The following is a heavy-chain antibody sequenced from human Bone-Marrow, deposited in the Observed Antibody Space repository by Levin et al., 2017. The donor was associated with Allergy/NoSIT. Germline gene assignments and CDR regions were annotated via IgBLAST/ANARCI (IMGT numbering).Heavy chain of an antibody. Sequence: GGSLRLSCAASGFTFSDNYMSWIRQAPGKGLEWVSSISASLSTIKYADSVEGRFTISWDNTKKSLYLQMNSLRVEDTAVYYCARDPSGSYDYWGQGTLVTVSS. CDR2: ISASLSTI. J-gene: IGHJ4*02. V-gene: IGHV3-11*01. D-gene: IGHD1-26*01. CDR3: ARDPSGSYDY. CDR1: GFTFSDNY.